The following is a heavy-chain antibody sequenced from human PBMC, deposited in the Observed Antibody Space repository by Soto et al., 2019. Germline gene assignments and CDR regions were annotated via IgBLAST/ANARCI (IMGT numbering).Heavy chain of an antibody. J-gene: IGHJ4*02. CDR1: GGSISSSSYY. D-gene: IGHD1-26*01. V-gene: IGHV4-39*01. Sequence: QLQLQESGPGLVKPSETLSLTCTVSGGSISSSSYYWGWIRQPPGKGLEWIGSIYYSGSTYYNPSLKSRVTISVDTSKNQFSLKLSSVTAADTAVYYCARGRVGATGIDYWGQGTLVTVSS. CDR3: ARGRVGATGIDY. CDR2: IYYSGST.